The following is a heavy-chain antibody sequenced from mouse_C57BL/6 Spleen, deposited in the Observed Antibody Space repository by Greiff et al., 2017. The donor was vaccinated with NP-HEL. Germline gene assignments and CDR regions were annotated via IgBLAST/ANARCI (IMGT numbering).Heavy chain of an antibody. V-gene: IGHV14-4*01. CDR3: TTLSTVVARNWYFDV. J-gene: IGHJ1*03. D-gene: IGHD1-1*01. Sequence: EVQLQQSGAELVRPGASVKLSYTASGFNIKDDYMHWVKQRPEQGLEWIGWIDPENGDTEYASKFQGKATITADTSSNTAYLQLSSLTSEDTAVYYCTTLSTVVARNWYFDVWGTGTTVTVSS. CDR1: GFNIKDDY. CDR2: IDPENGDT.